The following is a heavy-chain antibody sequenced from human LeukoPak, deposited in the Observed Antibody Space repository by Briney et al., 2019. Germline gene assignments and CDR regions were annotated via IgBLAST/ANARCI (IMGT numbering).Heavy chain of an antibody. CDR2: INAGNGNT. D-gene: IGHD1-26*01. V-gene: IGHV1-3*03. CDR1: GYTFTSYA. CDR3: ARDLGSYPYYFDY. Sequence: ASVKVSCKASGYTFTSYAMHWVRQAPGQRLEWMGWINAGNGNTKYSQEFQGRVSITRDTSASTAYMELSSLRSEDMAVYYCARDLGSYPYYFDYWGQGTLVTVSS. J-gene: IGHJ4*02.